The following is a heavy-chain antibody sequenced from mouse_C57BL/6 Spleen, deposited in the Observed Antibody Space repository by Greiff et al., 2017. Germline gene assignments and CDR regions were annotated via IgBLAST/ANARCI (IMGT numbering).Heavy chain of an antibody. CDR1: GYAFSSSW. Sequence: QVQLQQSGPELVKPGASVKISCKASGYAFSSSWMNWVKQRPGKGLEWIGRINPGDGDTNYNGKFKGKATLTADKSSSTAYMQISRLTSEDSAVYFCARKGDSNNPGYAMDYWGQGTSVTVSS. J-gene: IGHJ4*01. CDR3: ARKGDSNNPGYAMDY. D-gene: IGHD2-5*01. CDR2: INPGDGDT. V-gene: IGHV1-82*01.